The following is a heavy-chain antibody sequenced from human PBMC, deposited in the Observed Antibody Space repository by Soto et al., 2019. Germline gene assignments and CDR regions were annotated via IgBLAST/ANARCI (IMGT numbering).Heavy chain of an antibody. J-gene: IGHJ5*02. CDR3: ARVDYYGSGRNWFDP. CDR2: IYYSGST. Sequence: QVQLQESGPGLVKPSQTLSLTCTVSGGSISSGGYYWSWIRQHPGKGLEWIGYIYYSGSTYYNPSLKSRVTIXVDXSXIQFSLKLSSVTAADTAVYYCARVDYYGSGRNWFDPWGQGTLVTVSS. CDR1: GGSISSGGYY. D-gene: IGHD3-10*01. V-gene: IGHV4-31*03.